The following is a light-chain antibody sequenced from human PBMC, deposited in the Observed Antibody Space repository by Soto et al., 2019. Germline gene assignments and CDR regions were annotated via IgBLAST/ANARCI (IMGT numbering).Light chain of an antibody. Sequence: EIVLTQSLATLSLSPGERATLSCRASQSVSSSYLAWYQQKPGQAPRLLIYGASSRATGIPDRFSGSGSGTDFTLTISRLEPEDFAVYYCQQYGSTTITFGQGTRQEI. CDR3: QQYGSTTIT. CDR2: GAS. J-gene: IGKJ5*01. CDR1: QSVSSSY. V-gene: IGKV3-20*01.